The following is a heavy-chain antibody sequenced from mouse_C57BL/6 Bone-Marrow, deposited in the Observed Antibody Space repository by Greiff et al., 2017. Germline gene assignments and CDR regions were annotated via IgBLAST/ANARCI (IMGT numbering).Heavy chain of an antibody. V-gene: IGHV10-1*01. CDR3: VRQRGGDYVDY. D-gene: IGHD1-1*02. CDR2: IRSKSNNYAT. J-gene: IGHJ2*01. CDR1: GFSFNTYA. Sequence: EVMLVESGGGLVQPTGSLKLSCAASGFSFNTYAMNWVRQAPGKGLEWVARIRSKSNNYATYYADSVKDRFTISRDDSESVLYLQMNNLKTEDTAMYYCVRQRGGDYVDYWGQGTTLTVSS.